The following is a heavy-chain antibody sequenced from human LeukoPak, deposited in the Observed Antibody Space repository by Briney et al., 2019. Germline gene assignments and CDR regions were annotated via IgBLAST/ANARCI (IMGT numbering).Heavy chain of an antibody. CDR1: GFAFDVHA. J-gene: IGHJ4*02. D-gene: IGHD3-16*01. V-gene: IGHV3-23*01. CDR2: ICGPAET. Sequence: GRSLRLSCVASGFAFDVHAMTWVRQAPGKGREGVATICGPAETFYAGSVKGRFTISRDKSRNTLYLQMNSLRAEDSALYYCAKDWTSHNGVYDCLDFWGQGTRVTVS. CDR3: AKDWTSHNGVYDCLDF.